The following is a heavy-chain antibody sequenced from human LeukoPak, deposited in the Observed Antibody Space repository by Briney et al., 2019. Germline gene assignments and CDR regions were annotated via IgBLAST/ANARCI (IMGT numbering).Heavy chain of an antibody. CDR3: ARDLHYDSSGYYDHYFDY. J-gene: IGHJ4*02. D-gene: IGHD3-22*01. Sequence: ASVKVSCKASGGTFSSYAISWVRQAPGQGLEWMGRIIPIFGTANYAQKFQGRVTITTDESTSTAYMELSSLRSEDTAVYYCARDLHYDSSGYYDHYFDYWGQGTLVTVSS. CDR1: GGTFSSYA. V-gene: IGHV1-69*05. CDR2: IIPIFGTA.